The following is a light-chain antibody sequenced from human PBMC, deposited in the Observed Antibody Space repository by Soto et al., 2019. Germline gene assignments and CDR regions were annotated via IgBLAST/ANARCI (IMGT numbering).Light chain of an antibody. J-gene: IGKJ1*01. CDR2: GAS. Sequence: EIVMTQSPATLSVSPGQGATLSCRASQPISRNLAWYQQKPGQAPRLLIYGASTRATDIPARFSGSGSGTEFTLTISSLQSEDFAVYYCQQYNKWPPITFGQGTKVDIK. V-gene: IGKV3-15*01. CDR3: QQYNKWPPIT. CDR1: QPISRN.